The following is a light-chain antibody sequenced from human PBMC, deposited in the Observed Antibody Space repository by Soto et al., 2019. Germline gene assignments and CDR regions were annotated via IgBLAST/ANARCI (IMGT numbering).Light chain of an antibody. CDR2: DAS. Sequence: DIQMTQSPSTLSASVGDRVTITCRASHSINSWLAWYQQKPGKAPKLLIYDASTLKNGVPSRFSGSRSGAEFTLTINSLQSEDFAVYYCQPYNNWPLTFGGGTKGDI. CDR1: HSINSW. J-gene: IGKJ4*01. V-gene: IGKV1-5*01. CDR3: QPYNNWPLT.